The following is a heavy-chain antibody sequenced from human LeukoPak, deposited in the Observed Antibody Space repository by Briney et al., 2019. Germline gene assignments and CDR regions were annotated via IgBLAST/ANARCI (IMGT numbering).Heavy chain of an antibody. CDR2: ISSSSSTI. J-gene: IGHJ6*03. Sequence: GGSLRLSCAASGFTFSSYSMNWVRQAPGKGLEWVSYISSSSSTIYYADSVKGRFTISRDNAQNSLYLQMDSLRVEDTAIHYCARDPYNGAYSEGYYYYYMDVWGKGTTVTVSS. V-gene: IGHV3-48*04. D-gene: IGHD1-1*01. CDR1: GFTFSSYS. CDR3: ARDPYNGAYSEGYYYYYMDV.